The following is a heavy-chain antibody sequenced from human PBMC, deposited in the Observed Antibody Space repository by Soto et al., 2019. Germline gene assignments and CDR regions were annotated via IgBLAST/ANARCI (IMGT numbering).Heavy chain of an antibody. CDR3: ASKGYRI. V-gene: IGHV4-39*01. CDR2: IYHTGET. J-gene: IGHJ1*01. D-gene: IGHD3-16*02. CDR1: GGYISGSDYD. Sequence: SETLSLTCSVSGGYISGSDYDWGWIRQSPGKGLERIGSIYHTGETYYKSSLKSRISISVDTSKNQFYLQLRSLTAADTAVYYCASKGYRIWGQGTQVTVSS.